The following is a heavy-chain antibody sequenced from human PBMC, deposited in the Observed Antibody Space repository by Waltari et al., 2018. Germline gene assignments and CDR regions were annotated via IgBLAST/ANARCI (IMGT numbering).Heavy chain of an antibody. CDR2: ISSSSSYI. J-gene: IGHJ6*03. CDR3: ARGPTTVVTQAPSDYYMDV. CDR1: GFTFSSYS. Sequence: EVQLVESGGGLVKPGGSLRLSFAASGFTFSSYSMNWVRQAQGNGLEWVSSISSSSSYIYYADSVKGRFTISRDNAKNSLYLQMNSLRAEDTAVYYCARGPTTVVTQAPSDYYMDVWGKGTTVTISS. V-gene: IGHV3-21*01. D-gene: IGHD4-17*01.